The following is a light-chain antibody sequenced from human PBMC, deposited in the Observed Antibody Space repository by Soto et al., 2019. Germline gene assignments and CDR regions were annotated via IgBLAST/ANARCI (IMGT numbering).Light chain of an antibody. J-gene: IGKJ2*02. V-gene: IGKV1-6*01. CDR2: GAS. CDR3: LQDHNYQWT. Sequence: IQMTQSPSSLSASLGDRVTITCRASQTVTTFLNWYQQKPKGAPKLLIYGASNLHGEVPSRFSGSVSGTDFTLTISSLQAEDFATYYCLQDHNYQWTFGQGTKVDIK. CDR1: QTVTTF.